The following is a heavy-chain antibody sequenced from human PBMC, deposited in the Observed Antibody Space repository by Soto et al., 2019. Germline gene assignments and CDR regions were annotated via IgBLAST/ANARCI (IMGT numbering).Heavy chain of an antibody. CDR3: AKENGYSSSWFEFDY. D-gene: IGHD6-13*01. J-gene: IGHJ4*02. Sequence: EVQLLESGGGLVQPGGSLRLSCAASGFTFSSYAMSWVRQAPGKGLEWVSAISGSGGSTYYADSVKGRFTISRDNSKNTPYLQMNSLRAEDTSVYYCAKENGYSSSWFEFDYWGQGTLVTVSS. CDR1: GFTFSSYA. CDR2: ISGSGGST. V-gene: IGHV3-23*01.